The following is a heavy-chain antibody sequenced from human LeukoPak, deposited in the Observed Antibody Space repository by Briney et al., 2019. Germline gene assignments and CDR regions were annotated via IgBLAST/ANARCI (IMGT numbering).Heavy chain of an antibody. CDR1: GFTFSSYA. CDR2: ISGSGGST. J-gene: IGHJ5*02. D-gene: IGHD2-2*01. CDR3: AKENHRGCSSTSCYPVWFDP. V-gene: IGHV3-23*01. Sequence: PGGSLRLPCAASGFTFSSYAMSWVRQAPGKGLEWVSAISGSGGSTYYADSVKGRFTISRDNSKNTLYLQMNSLRAEDTAVYYCAKENHRGCSSTSCYPVWFDPWGQGTLVTVSS.